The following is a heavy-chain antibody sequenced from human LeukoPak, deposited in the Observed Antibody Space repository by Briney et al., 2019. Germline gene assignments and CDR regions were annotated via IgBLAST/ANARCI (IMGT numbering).Heavy chain of an antibody. J-gene: IGHJ3*02. D-gene: IGHD1-14*01. Sequence: SQTLSLTCAISGDIVSSDSAAWNWIRQSPSRGLEWLGRTYYRSKWYNDYAVSVKSRITINPDTSKNQFSLQLNSVTPEDTAVYYCARDPGPEAGQAFDIWGQGTMVTVSS. CDR2: TYYRSKWYN. CDR3: ARDPGPEAGQAFDI. V-gene: IGHV6-1*01. CDR1: GDIVSSDSAA.